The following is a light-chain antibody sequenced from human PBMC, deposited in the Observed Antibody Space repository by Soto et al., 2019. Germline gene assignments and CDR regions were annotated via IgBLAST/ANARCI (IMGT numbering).Light chain of an antibody. J-gene: IGKJ2*01. CDR2: KVS. CDR1: QSLLHSDGNTY. Sequence: DIVLTQTPLSSPVTLGQPASISCRSSQSLLHSDGNTYFSWLQQRPVQPPGLLIYKVSNRFSGVSDRFMGSGVVTEFTLKISRVEAEDVRVYYCVHGTQYRPYTFGRGTKLEIK. V-gene: IGKV2-24*01. CDR3: VHGTQYRPYT.